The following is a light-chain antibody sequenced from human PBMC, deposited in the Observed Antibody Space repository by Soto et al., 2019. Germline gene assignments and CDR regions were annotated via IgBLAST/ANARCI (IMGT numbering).Light chain of an antibody. Sequence: QSALTQPASVSGSPGQSITISCTGTSSDVGGYNYVSWYQQHPGKAPKLMIYEVSNRPSGVSNRFSGSKSGSTASLTISGLQAEDEADYYCSSYTSSSYYVFGTGTKV. J-gene: IGLJ1*01. V-gene: IGLV2-14*01. CDR1: SSDVGGYNY. CDR3: SSYTSSSYYV. CDR2: EVS.